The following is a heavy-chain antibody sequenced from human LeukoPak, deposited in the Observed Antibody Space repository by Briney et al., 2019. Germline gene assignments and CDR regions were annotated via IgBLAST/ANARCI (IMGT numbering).Heavy chain of an antibody. CDR1: GFTFRSHA. CDR3: AKDYESSGCYSPGGTFDL. V-gene: IGHV3-23*01. Sequence: GGSLRLSCAASGFTFRSHAMSWLRQAPGQGLEWVSIISGSGGSTYYAESVKGRFTISRDKSKNTLYLQMNSLRGEDTALYYCAKDYESSGCYSPGGTFDLWGQGTMVTVSS. D-gene: IGHD3-22*01. J-gene: IGHJ3*01. CDR2: ISGSGGST.